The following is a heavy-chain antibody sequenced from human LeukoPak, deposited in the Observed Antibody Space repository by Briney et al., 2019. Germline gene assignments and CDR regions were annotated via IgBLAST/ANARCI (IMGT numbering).Heavy chain of an antibody. Sequence: GGSLRLSCAASGFTFSSYEMNWVRQAPGKGLEWVSYISSSGSTIYYADSVKGRFTISRDNAKNSLYLQMNSLRAEDTAVYYCARGVSSGWSAYFDYWGQGTLVTVSS. J-gene: IGHJ4*02. D-gene: IGHD6-19*01. CDR2: ISSSGSTI. V-gene: IGHV3-48*03. CDR1: GFTFSSYE. CDR3: ARGVSSGWSAYFDY.